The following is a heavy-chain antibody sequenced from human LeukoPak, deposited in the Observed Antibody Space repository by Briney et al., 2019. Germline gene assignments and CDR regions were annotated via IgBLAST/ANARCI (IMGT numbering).Heavy chain of an antibody. J-gene: IGHJ4*02. D-gene: IGHD6-19*01. CDR1: GYTFTSYD. CDR2: MNPNSGNT. CDR3: ARVNARRVAGTNFDY. Sequence: ASVKVSCKASGYTFTSYDINWVRQATGRGLEWMGWMNPNSGNTGYAQKFQGRVTMTRNTCISTAYMELSSLRSEDTAVYYCARVNARRVAGTNFDYWGQGTLVTVSS. V-gene: IGHV1-8*01.